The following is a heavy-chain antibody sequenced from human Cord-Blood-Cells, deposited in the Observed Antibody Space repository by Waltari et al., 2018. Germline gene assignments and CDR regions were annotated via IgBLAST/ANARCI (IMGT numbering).Heavy chain of an antibody. CDR1: GDSVSRNSAS. Sequence: QVQLQQSGPGLVKPSQTLSLTCAISGDSVSRNSASWTWLRQSPSRGLEWLGRTHYRSKWYNDYAVSVKSRITINPDTSKNQFSLQLNSVTPEDTAVYYCARDELVGGFNWFDPWGQGTLVTVSS. J-gene: IGHJ5*02. CDR2: THYRSKWYN. D-gene: IGHD6-6*01. CDR3: ARDELVGGFNWFDP. V-gene: IGHV6-1*01.